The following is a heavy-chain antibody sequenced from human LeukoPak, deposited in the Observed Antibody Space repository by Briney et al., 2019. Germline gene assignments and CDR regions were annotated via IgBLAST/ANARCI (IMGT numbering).Heavy chain of an antibody. CDR2: IYHSGST. CDR3: VRAQRTARNFDY. J-gene: IGHJ4*02. D-gene: IGHD5-18*01. CDR1: GGSISSGGYY. Sequence: PSQTLSLTCTVSGGSISSGGYYWSWIRQPPGKGLEWIGYIYHSGSTYYNPSLKSRVTISVDRSKNQFSLKLSSVTAADTAVYYCVRAQRTARNFDYWGQGTLVTVSS. V-gene: IGHV4-30-2*01.